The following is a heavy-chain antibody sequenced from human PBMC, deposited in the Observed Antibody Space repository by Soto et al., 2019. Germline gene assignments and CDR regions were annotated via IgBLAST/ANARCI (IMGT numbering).Heavy chain of an antibody. Sequence: GESLKISCKGSGYSFPKYYIGWVRQMPGKDLEWMAIIYPDESDTRYSPYFQGQVTISADKSISTAYLQWSSLKASDTAMYYCVIMGFSGDGYLSYYYYGMDVWGQGTTVTVSS. CDR2: IYPDESDT. CDR3: VIMGFSGDGYLSYYYYGMDV. V-gene: IGHV5-51*01. J-gene: IGHJ6*02. CDR1: GYSFPKYY. D-gene: IGHD2-21*01.